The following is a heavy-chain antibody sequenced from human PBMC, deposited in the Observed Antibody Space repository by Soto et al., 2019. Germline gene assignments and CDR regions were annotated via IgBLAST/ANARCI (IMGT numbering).Heavy chain of an antibody. J-gene: IGHJ6*02. D-gene: IGHD3-3*01. CDR3: ARGPLDDFWSGYPAPWYGMDV. CDR1: GYIFSDYG. V-gene: IGHV1-8*02. CDR2: MNPNSGNT. Sequence: ASVKVSCKSSGYIFSDYGITWVRQAPGQGLEWMGWMNPNSGNTGYAQKFQGRVTKTRNTSISTAYMELSSLRSEDTAVYYCARGPLDDFWSGYPAPWYGMDVWGQGTTVTVSS.